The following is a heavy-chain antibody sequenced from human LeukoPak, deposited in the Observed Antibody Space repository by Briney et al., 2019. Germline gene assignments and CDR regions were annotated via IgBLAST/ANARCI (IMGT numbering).Heavy chain of an antibody. Sequence: GGSLRLSCAASGFTFSSYSMNWVRQAPGKGLEWVSSISSSSSYIYYADSVKGRFTISRDNAKNSLYLRMNSLRAEDTAVYYCAISLGYCSSTSCVDYYYGMDVWGQGTTVTVSS. CDR2: ISSSSSYI. J-gene: IGHJ6*02. V-gene: IGHV3-21*01. CDR3: AISLGYCSSTSCVDYYYGMDV. CDR1: GFTFSSYS. D-gene: IGHD2-2*01.